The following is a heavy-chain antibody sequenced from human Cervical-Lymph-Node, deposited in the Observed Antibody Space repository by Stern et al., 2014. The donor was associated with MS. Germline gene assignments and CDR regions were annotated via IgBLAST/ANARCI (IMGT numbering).Heavy chain of an antibody. V-gene: IGHV1-69*01. J-gene: IGHJ4*02. CDR2: IIPMIEIA. CDR3: ARGGSSWYSDY. CDR1: GDTFSSDA. Sequence: QVQLVQSGAEVKKPGSSVKVSCKSSGDTFSSDAISWARQAPGQGLEWMGGIIPMIEIANYAQKCQGRVTITADESTRTAYMDLSSLRSDDTAVYYCARGGSSWYSDYWGQGTLVTVSS. D-gene: IGHD6-13*01.